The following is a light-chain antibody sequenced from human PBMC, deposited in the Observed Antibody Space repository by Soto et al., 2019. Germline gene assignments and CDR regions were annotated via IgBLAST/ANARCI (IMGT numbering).Light chain of an antibody. Sequence: EIVLTQSLATLSLYPGERATLSCRASQSVGSNLAWYQQKPGQSPRLLVYGASTRATGIPARFSGSGSGTEFTLTISSLQSEDFAVYYCQQYNNWPPITFGQGTRLEIK. J-gene: IGKJ5*01. CDR1: QSVGSN. V-gene: IGKV3-15*01. CDR3: QQYNNWPPIT. CDR2: GAS.